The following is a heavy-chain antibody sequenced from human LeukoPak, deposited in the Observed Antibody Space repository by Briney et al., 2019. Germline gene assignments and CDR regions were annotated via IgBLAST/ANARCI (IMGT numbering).Heavy chain of an antibody. CDR2: IYHSGIT. Sequence: PSETLSLTCAVSGYSISSGYYWGCIRQSPGKGLEWFGNIYHSGITHYNPSLQGRITLSVNTSKNQFSLNLSSVTAADTAVYYCTRFSTASSRPAYYWGQGTLVIVSS. V-gene: IGHV4-38-2*01. J-gene: IGHJ4*02. CDR3: TRFSTASSRPAYY. CDR1: GYSISSGYY. D-gene: IGHD1-14*01.